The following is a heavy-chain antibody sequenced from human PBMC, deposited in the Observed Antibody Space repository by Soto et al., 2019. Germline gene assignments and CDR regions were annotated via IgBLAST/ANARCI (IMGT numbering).Heavy chain of an antibody. Sequence: SQTLSLTCAISGDSVSSNSAAWNWIRQSPSRGLEWLGRTYYRFKWYYDYAESVKSRITINPDPSKNQFSLKLTSVTAADTAMYYCARPKTIGAAAGKGWFDPWGQGTLVTVSS. CDR1: GDSVSSNSAA. V-gene: IGHV6-1*01. D-gene: IGHD6-13*01. J-gene: IGHJ5*02. CDR2: TYYRFKWYY. CDR3: ARPKTIGAAAGKGWFDP.